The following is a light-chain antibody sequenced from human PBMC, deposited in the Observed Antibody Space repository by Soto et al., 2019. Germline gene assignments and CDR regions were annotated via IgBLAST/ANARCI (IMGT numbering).Light chain of an antibody. CDR1: QSVSSSY. CDR3: QQYGSSLFT. Sequence: ESVLTQSRGTLSLSPGERATLSCRASQSVSSSYLAWYQQKPGQAPRLLIYGASSMTTGIPDRFSGSGSGTDFTLTISRLQPEHFAVYYCQQYGSSLFTSGRATKVDLK. CDR2: GAS. J-gene: IGKJ4*01. V-gene: IGKV3-20*01.